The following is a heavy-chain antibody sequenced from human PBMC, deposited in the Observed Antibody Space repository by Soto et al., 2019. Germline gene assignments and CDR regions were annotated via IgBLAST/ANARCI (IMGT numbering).Heavy chain of an antibody. CDR1: GFNFRDHY. J-gene: IGHJ6*03. Sequence: GGSLRLSCVAFGFNFRDHYINWIRQRPGEGLAWVSYISTRAVSIYYADSVKGRFTISRDNAQKSLFLQMNSLRAEDTAVYFCARGSPYDILPGYPNLYMDSGGQG. D-gene: IGHD3-9*01. V-gene: IGHV3-11*01. CDR2: ISTRAVSI. CDR3: ARGSPYDILPGYPNLYMDS.